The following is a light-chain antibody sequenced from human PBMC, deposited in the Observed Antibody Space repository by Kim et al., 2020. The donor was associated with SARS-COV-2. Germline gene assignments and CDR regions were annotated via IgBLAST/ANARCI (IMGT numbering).Light chain of an antibody. CDR1: TSDFGGYNY. V-gene: IGLV2-14*01. CDR2: EVS. J-gene: IGLJ1*01. Sequence: SALTQPASVSGSPGQSITISCTGTTSDFGGYNYVSWYQQHPGKAPKLMIYEVSNRPSGVSNRFSGSKSGNTASLTISGLQAEDEADYYCSSYTSTSTLVFGTGTKVTVL. CDR3: SSYTSTSTLV.